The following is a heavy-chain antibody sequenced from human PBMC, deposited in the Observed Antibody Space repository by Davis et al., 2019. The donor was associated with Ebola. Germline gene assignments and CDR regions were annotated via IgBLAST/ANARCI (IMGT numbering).Heavy chain of an antibody. V-gene: IGHV4-39*01. CDR3: ARLKYHSGPRSFLDF. Sequence: PSETLSLTCTVSGDSISSPGSYCGWIRQPPGKGLEWIGCVFYTGSPYYNPSLKSRISIFVDTSKTQFSLRLTSVSAADTAVYHCARLKYHSGPRSFLDFWGQGTLVTVSA. CDR2: VFYTGSP. D-gene: IGHD3-10*01. J-gene: IGHJ4*02. CDR1: GDSISSPGSY.